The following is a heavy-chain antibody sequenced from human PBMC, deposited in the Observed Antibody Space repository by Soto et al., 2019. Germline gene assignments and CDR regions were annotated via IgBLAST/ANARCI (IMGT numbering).Heavy chain of an antibody. D-gene: IGHD5-12*01. V-gene: IGHV3-7*03. CDR3: AKECRLRSDDRDY. CDR2: IKQSGSRT. Sequence: GGSLRLSCAASGFNFRGYWMTWVRQAPGKGLEWVATIKQSGSRTYYVDSVKGRFTISRDNAKNTLYLQMNSLRAEDTAVYYCAKECRLRSDDRDYWGQGTLVTVSS. CDR1: GFNFRGYW. J-gene: IGHJ4*02.